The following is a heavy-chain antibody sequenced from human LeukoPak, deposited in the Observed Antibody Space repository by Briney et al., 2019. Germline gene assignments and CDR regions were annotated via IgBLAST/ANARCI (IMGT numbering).Heavy chain of an antibody. V-gene: IGHV4-39*07. J-gene: IGHJ6*02. Sequence: SETLSLTCTVSGGSISTSTYYWGWIRQPPGKGLEWIGSIYYTGNTYYNPSLKSRVTISVDTSKNQFSLKLSSVTAADTAVYYCARGVIAGLAARPYYYYYGMDVWGQGTTVTVSS. CDR3: ARGVIAGLAARPYYYYYGMDV. CDR1: GGSISTSTYY. CDR2: IYYTGNT. D-gene: IGHD6-6*01.